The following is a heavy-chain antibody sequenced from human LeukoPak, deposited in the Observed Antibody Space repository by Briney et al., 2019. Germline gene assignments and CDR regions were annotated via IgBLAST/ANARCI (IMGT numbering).Heavy chain of an antibody. CDR2: ISPYNGNT. Sequence: ASVKVSCKASGYTFTKNGISWVRQAPGQGLEWMGWISPYNGNTNYAQKFQGRVTMTTDTSTSTAHMELRSLRSDDTAVYYCAKDDYYDTSGRYWGQGTLVTVFS. J-gene: IGHJ4*02. D-gene: IGHD3-22*01. CDR1: GYTFTKNG. CDR3: AKDDYYDTSGRY. V-gene: IGHV1-18*01.